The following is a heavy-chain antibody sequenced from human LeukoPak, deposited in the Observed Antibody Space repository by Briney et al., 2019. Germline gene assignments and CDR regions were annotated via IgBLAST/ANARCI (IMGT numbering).Heavy chain of an antibody. CDR3: TTVSGYYDILTGYYKDAFDI. D-gene: IGHD3-9*01. CDR1: GFTFSNAW. CDR2: IKSKTDGGTT. Sequence: GGSLRLSCAASGFTFSNAWMSWVRQAPGKGLEWVGRIKSKTDGGTTDYAAPVKGRFTISRDDSKNTLYLQMNSLKTEDTAVYYCTTVSGYYDILTGYYKDAFDIWGQGTMVTVSS. J-gene: IGHJ3*02. V-gene: IGHV3-15*01.